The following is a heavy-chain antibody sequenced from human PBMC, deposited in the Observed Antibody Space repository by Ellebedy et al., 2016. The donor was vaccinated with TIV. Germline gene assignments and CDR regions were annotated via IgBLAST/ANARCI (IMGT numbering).Heavy chain of an antibody. CDR1: GFTLSSDW. J-gene: IGHJ4*02. Sequence: GESLKISCAASGFTLSSDWIYWVRQAPGKGLEWVSYIKGDGSGASYADFVKGRFTISRDYAKNTLDLQMNSLRDEDTAVYYCARDGPAVMVELDSWGQGTMVTVSS. CDR2: IKGDGSGA. D-gene: IGHD3-16*01. V-gene: IGHV3-74*01. CDR3: ARDGPAVMVELDS.